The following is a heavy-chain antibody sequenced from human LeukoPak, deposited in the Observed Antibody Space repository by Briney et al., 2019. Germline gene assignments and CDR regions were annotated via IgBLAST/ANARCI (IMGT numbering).Heavy chain of an antibody. CDR3: AREYYGSGSYYDGYYLDY. V-gene: IGHV1-69*06. CDR1: GDTFNSYA. Sequence: ASVKVSCKASGDTFNSYAVAWVRQAPGQGLEWMGLIIPTFGTTHYAQKFQGRVTITSDRSTTTAYMELGSLTSEDTAVYYCAREYYGSGSYYDGYYLDYWGQGTLVTVSS. CDR2: IIPTFGTT. J-gene: IGHJ4*02. D-gene: IGHD3-10*01.